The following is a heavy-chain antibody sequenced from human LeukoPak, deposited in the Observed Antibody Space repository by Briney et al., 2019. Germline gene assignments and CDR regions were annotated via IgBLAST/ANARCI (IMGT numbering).Heavy chain of an antibody. CDR2: ISGSGGHT. D-gene: IGHD5-24*01. CDR3: AKGGAATMRDGYNYYYYYMEV. Sequence: GGSLRLSCAASGINFTSHAMSWVRQAPGKGLEWVSLISGSGGHTFYGDSVKGRFTISRDNSKDTFYLQMNSLRAEDTAVYHCAKGGAATMRDGYNYYYYYMEVWGRGTTVTVSS. J-gene: IGHJ6*03. CDR1: GINFTSHA. V-gene: IGHV3-23*01.